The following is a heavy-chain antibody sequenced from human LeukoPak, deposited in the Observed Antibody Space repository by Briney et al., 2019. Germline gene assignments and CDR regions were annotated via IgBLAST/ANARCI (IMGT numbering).Heavy chain of an antibody. V-gene: IGHV4-39*01. D-gene: IGHD6-19*01. Sequence: PSETLSLTCTVSGGSISSSSYYWGWIRQPPGKGLEWIGSIYYSRSTYYNPSLKSRVTISVDTSKNQFSLKLSSVTAADTAVYYCARLPIAVAGTIFDYWGQGTLVTVSS. CDR1: GGSISSSSYY. CDR3: ARLPIAVAGTIFDY. CDR2: IYYSRST. J-gene: IGHJ4*02.